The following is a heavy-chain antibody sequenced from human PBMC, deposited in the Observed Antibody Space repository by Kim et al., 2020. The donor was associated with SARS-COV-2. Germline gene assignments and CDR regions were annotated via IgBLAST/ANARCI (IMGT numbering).Heavy chain of an antibody. J-gene: IGHJ6*02. CDR2: IYLGDSNT. CDR3: GSYRTLIEGAGYGMDV. V-gene: IGHV5-51*01. Sequence: GESLKISCKGSGYSFTNNWIGWVRQMPGKGLEWMGIIYLGDSNTKYSPSFQGQVTFSADKSINTAYLLWSSLKASDTAMYYCGSYRTLIEGAGYGMDVWGQGTTVTVSS. D-gene: IGHD3-22*01. CDR1: GYSFTNNW.